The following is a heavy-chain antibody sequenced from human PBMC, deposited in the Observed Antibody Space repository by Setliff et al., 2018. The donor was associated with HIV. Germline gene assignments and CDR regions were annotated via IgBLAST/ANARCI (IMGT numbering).Heavy chain of an antibody. CDR1: GGSSSNYY. D-gene: IGHD3-10*01. V-gene: IGHV4-59*10. CDR3: ARVGYHGSGRYSFDY. J-gene: IGHJ4*02. Sequence: SETLSLTCAVYGGSSSNYYWSWIRQPAGKGLEWIGHIHTSGSTKYNPSLKSRVTISADTSKNQFSLNLSSVTAAETAVYYCARVGYHGSGRYSFDYWGQGTLVTVSS. CDR2: IHTSGST.